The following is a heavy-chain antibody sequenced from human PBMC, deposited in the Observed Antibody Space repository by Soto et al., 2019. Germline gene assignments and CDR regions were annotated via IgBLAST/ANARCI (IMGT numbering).Heavy chain of an antibody. D-gene: IGHD3-10*01. CDR1: GGPISSSNW. CDR2: IYHSGST. Sequence: PSETLSLTCAVSGGPISSSNWWSWVRQPPGKGLEWIGEIYHSGSTNYNPSLKSRVTISVDKSKNQFPLKLSSVTAADTAVYYCARDLSSLMVRGAARWFDPWGQGTLVTVSS. CDR3: ARDLSSLMVRGAARWFDP. V-gene: IGHV4-4*02. J-gene: IGHJ5*02.